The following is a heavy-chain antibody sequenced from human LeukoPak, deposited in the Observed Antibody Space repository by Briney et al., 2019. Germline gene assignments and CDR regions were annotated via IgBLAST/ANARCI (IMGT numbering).Heavy chain of an antibody. J-gene: IGHJ4*02. Sequence: LVKVSCKASGGTFSSYAISWVRQAPGQGLEWMGGIIPIFGTANYAQKFQGRVTMTEDTSTDTAYMELSSLRSEDTAVYYCATVKASRYCGGDCYPGVFDYWGQGTLVTVSS. D-gene: IGHD2-21*02. CDR1: GGTFSSYA. V-gene: IGHV1-69*06. CDR3: ATVKASRYCGGDCYPGVFDY. CDR2: IIPIFGTA.